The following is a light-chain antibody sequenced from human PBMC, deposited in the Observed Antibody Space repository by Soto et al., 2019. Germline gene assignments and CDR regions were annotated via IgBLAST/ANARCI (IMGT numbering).Light chain of an antibody. CDR2: EVS. CDR3: SSYTSSSTPVV. CDR1: SSDVGGYNY. V-gene: IGLV2-14*01. J-gene: IGLJ2*01. Sequence: HSALTQPASVSGSPGQSITISCTGTSSDVGGYNYVSWYQQHPGKAPKLMIYEVSNRPSGVSNRFSGSKSGNTASLTISGLQDEDEADYYCSSYTSSSTPVVFGGGTQLTVL.